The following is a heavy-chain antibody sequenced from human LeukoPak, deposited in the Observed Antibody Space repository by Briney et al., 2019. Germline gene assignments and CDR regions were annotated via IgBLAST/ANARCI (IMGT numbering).Heavy chain of an antibody. Sequence: ASVKVSCKASGYTFTGYYMHWVRQAPGQGLGWMGWINPNSGGTNYAQKFQGRVTMTRDMSISTAYMELSRLRSDDTAVYCCARVMHDSSGYYYVFDYWGQGTLVTVSS. D-gene: IGHD3-22*01. CDR1: GYTFTGYY. CDR2: INPNSGGT. J-gene: IGHJ4*02. CDR3: ARVMHDSSGYYYVFDY. V-gene: IGHV1-2*02.